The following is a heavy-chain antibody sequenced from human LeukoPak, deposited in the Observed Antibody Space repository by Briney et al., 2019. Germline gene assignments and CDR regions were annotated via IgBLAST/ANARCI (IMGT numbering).Heavy chain of an antibody. CDR1: GGSISSGAYY. V-gene: IGHV4-31*03. CDR3: ARVRTTDMVKSNWFDP. J-gene: IGHJ5*02. CDR2: IYYSGST. Sequence: SETLSLTCTVSGGSISSGAYYWSWLRQLPGKGLEWIGFIYYSGSTYYNPSLKSRVTISIDTSSDHSSLKLSSVNATARPVYSCARVRTTDMVKSNWFDPWGQGTLVTVSS. D-gene: IGHD5-18*01.